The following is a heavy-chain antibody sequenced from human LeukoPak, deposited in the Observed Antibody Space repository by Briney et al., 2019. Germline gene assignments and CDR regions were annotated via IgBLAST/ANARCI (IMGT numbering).Heavy chain of an antibody. Sequence: ASVTVSCKVSGYTLTELSMHWVRQAPGKGLEWMGGFDPEDGETIYAQKFQGRVTMTEDTSTDTAYMELSSLRSEDTAVYYCAAASSGSYWGYFDYWGQGTLVTVSS. CDR1: GYTLTELS. V-gene: IGHV1-24*01. CDR3: AAASSGSYWGYFDY. J-gene: IGHJ4*02. D-gene: IGHD3-10*01. CDR2: FDPEDGET.